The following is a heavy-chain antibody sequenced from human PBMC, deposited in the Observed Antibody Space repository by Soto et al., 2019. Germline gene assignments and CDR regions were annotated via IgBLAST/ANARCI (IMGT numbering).Heavy chain of an antibody. Sequence: QVQLVQSGAEVKKPGASVKVSCKASGYTFTYYGISWVRQAPGQGLAWMGWINAYSGNTNYAQNLQGRVTMTTDTSTSTAYMEVRSLRSDDTAVYYCARELSYAPFMDVWGQGTTVTVSS. V-gene: IGHV1-18*04. D-gene: IGHD3-10*01. CDR2: INAYSGNT. CDR1: GYTFTYYG. J-gene: IGHJ6*02. CDR3: ARELSYAPFMDV.